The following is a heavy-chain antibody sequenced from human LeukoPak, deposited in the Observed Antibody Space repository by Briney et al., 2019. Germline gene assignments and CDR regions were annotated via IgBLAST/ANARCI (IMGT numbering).Heavy chain of an antibody. D-gene: IGHD3-22*01. V-gene: IGHV4-30-2*01. CDR2: IYHSGST. Sequence: PSETLSLTCAVSGGSISSGGYSWSWIRQPPGKGLEWIGYIYHSGSTYYNPSLKSRVTISVDRSKNQFSLKLSSVTAAGTAVYYRAREGPGDYDSSGTMGWFDPWGQGTLVTVSS. CDR1: GGSISSGGYS. J-gene: IGHJ5*02. CDR3: AREGPGDYDSSGTMGWFDP.